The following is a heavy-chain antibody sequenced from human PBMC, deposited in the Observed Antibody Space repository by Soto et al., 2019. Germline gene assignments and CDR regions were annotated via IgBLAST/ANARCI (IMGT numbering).Heavy chain of an antibody. J-gene: IGHJ4*02. CDR2: ISAYNGNT. CDR1: GYTFTSYG. D-gene: IGHD3-10*01. V-gene: IGHV1-18*01. Sequence: ASVKVSCKASGYTFTSYGISWVRQAPGQGLEWMGWISAYNGNTNYAQKLQGRVTMTTDTSTSTAYMELRSLRSDDTAVYYCARGSRITMVRGVRNNPFDYWGQGTLVTVSS. CDR3: ARGSRITMVRGVRNNPFDY.